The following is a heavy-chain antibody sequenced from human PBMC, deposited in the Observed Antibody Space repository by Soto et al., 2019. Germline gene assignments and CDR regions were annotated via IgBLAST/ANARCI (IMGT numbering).Heavy chain of an antibody. D-gene: IGHD2-2*01. V-gene: IGHV5-51*01. J-gene: IGHJ5*02. CDR1: GYSFTSYW. CDR3: ARFSSEDIVVVPAAMPTNWFDP. CDR2: IYPGDSDT. Sequence: GESLKISCKGSGYSFTSYWIGWVRQMPGKGLEWMGIIYPGDSDTRYSPSFQGQVTISADKSISTAYLQRSSLKASDTAMYYCARFSSEDIVVVPAAMPTNWFDPWGQGTLVTVSS.